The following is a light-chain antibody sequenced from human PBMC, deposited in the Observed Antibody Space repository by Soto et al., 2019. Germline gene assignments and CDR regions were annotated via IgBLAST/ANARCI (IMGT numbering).Light chain of an antibody. J-gene: IGLJ1*01. V-gene: IGLV2-14*01. CDR2: EVS. CDR3: SSYTRSSTPYV. Sequence: QSALTQPASVSGSPGQSITISCNGTSSDVGGYNYVYWYQQHPGKAPKLMIYEVSNRPSGVSNRFSGSKSGNTASLTISGLQAEDAADYYCSSYTRSSTPYVFGTGTKLTVL. CDR1: SSDVGGYNY.